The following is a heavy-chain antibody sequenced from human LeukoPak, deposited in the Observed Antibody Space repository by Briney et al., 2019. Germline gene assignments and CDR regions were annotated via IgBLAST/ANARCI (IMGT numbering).Heavy chain of an antibody. Sequence: ASVKLSCKASGYTFTGYYMHWVRQAPGQGLEWMGWINPNSGGTNYAQKLQGRVTMTRDTSISTAYMELSRLRSDDTAVYYCARAPEPDYYFDYWGQGTLVTVSS. V-gene: IGHV1-2*02. J-gene: IGHJ4*02. CDR1: GYTFTGYY. D-gene: IGHD1-14*01. CDR3: ARAPEPDYYFDY. CDR2: INPNSGGT.